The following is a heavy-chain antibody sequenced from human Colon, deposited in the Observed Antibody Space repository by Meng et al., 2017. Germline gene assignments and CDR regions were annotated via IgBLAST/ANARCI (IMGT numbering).Heavy chain of an antibody. V-gene: IGHV4-59*08. Sequence: QVQLQESGPGLMKPSETLSRTCTVSGGSIRGYYWSWIRQPPGKGLEYIGYIYYDGFTNYNPSLRSRVTISLDTSKNQFSLSLTSMTAADTAIYYCARLGSSYLHVPYWGQGTLVTVSS. CDR3: ARLGSSYLHVPY. CDR1: GGSIRGYY. J-gene: IGHJ4*02. D-gene: IGHD6-6*01. CDR2: IYYDGFT.